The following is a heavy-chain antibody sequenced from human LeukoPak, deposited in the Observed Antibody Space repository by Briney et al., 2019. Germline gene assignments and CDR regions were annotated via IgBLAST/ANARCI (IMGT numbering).Heavy chain of an antibody. CDR1: GGSISSSSYY. D-gene: IGHD3-22*01. J-gene: IGHJ4*02. CDR3: AREANYYDSSGYYSARRPISLFDY. V-gene: IGHV4-39*07. CDR2: IYYSGST. Sequence: SETLSLTCTVSGGSISSSSYYWGWIRQPPGKGLEWIGSIYYSGSTYYNPSLKSRVTISVDTSKNQFSLKLSSVTAADTAVYYCAREANYYDSSGYYSARRPISLFDYWGQGTLVTVSS.